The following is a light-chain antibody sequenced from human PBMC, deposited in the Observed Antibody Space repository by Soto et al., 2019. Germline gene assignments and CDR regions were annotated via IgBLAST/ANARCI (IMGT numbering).Light chain of an antibody. V-gene: IGKV3D-15*01. CDR3: QQYNNWPLT. CDR1: QSISRT. Sequence: EIVCTPSPDTLSVSPGESATLSCRASQSISRTLAWYQQKSGQPPRLLIYDASTRATGFPATFSGRGSGTEFTLTISSLQSEDLAVYYCQQYNNWPLTFGEGTKVDIK. CDR2: DAS. J-gene: IGKJ4*01.